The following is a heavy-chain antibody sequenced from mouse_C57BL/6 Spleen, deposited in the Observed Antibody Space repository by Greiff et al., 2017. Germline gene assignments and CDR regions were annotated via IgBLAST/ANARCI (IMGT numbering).Heavy chain of an antibody. D-gene: IGHD1-1*02. Sequence: QVQLQQSGPELVKPGASVKISCKASGYSFTSYYIHWVKQRPGQGLEWIGWIYPGSGNTKYNEKFKGKATLTADTSSSTAYMQLSSLTSEDSAVYYCARSFHYDGMDYWGQGTSVTVSS. CDR1: GYSFTSYY. V-gene: IGHV1-66*01. CDR2: IYPGSGNT. J-gene: IGHJ4*01. CDR3: ARSFHYDGMDY.